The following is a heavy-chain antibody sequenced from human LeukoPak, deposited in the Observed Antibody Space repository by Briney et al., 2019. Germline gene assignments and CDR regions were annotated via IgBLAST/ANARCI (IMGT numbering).Heavy chain of an antibody. J-gene: IGHJ4*02. CDR2: IRYDGSNK. CDR1: GFTFSSDG. V-gene: IGHV3-30*02. CDR3: AKGQYRYGDYGYFDY. D-gene: IGHD4-17*01. Sequence: GGSLRLSCAASGFTFSSDGMHWVRQAPGKGLEWVAFIRYDGSNKYYADSVKGRFTISRDNSKNTLYLQMNSLRAEYTAVYYCAKGQYRYGDYGYFDYWGQGTLVTVSS.